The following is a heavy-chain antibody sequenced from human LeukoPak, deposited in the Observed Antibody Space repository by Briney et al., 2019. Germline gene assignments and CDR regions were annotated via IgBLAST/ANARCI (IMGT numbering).Heavy chain of an antibody. CDR2: ITASCDST. CDR1: GCTFNKYA. D-gene: IGHD3-16*01. V-gene: IGHV3-23*01. CDR3: ARDYPTSGIVTIFAY. Sequence: GGSVRLSCASSGCTFNKYAMTWVRRAPGKGLEWVASITASCDSTYSADSVKGRFTISRDNSKNTLYLQMSSLRAEDTAVYYCARDYPTSGIVTIFAYWGQGSLVTVSS. J-gene: IGHJ4*02.